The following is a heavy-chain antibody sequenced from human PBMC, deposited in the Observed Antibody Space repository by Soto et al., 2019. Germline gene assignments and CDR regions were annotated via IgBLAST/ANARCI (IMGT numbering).Heavy chain of an antibody. CDR2: INVYNGNT. CDR3: ARGVGSGSDYNQYTGCDP. D-gene: IGHD3-10*01. CDR1: GYTFTNYG. J-gene: IGHJ5*02. V-gene: IGHV1-18*01. Sequence: QVQLVQSGGEVKKPAASVKVSCKASGYTFTNYGISWVRQAPGQGLEWMGWINVYNGNTKSAQKVQGRVTMSTDTSTSTAYMELRSLRSDDTAVYYCARGVGSGSDYNQYTGCDPWGQGILVTVSS.